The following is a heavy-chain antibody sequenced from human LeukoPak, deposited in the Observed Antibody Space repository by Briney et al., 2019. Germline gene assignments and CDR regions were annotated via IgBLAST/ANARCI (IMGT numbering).Heavy chain of an antibody. CDR1: GFTFSSYS. Sequence: PGGSLRPSCAASGFTFSSYSMSWVRQAPGKGLEWVSAISGGGGHTFYADSVKGRVTTSRDNSKNTLYLQMNNLRAEDTAVYYCAKRVAEESSSWYIDMWGQGTMVSVSS. CDR2: ISGGGGHT. V-gene: IGHV3-23*01. J-gene: IGHJ3*02. D-gene: IGHD6-13*01. CDR3: AKRVAEESSSWYIDM.